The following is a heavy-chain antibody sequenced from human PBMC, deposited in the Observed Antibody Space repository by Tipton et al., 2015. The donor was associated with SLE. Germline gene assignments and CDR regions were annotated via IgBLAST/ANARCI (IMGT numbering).Heavy chain of an antibody. CDR3: ARQVYSSSSWFDS. J-gene: IGHJ5*01. CDR2: IYSSGST. V-gene: IGHV4-61*02. D-gene: IGHD6-6*01. Sequence: TLSLTCTVSGGSFSSASYYWSWIRQPAGKGLEWIGRIYSSGSTNYNPSFKSRVTVSADTSRDQFSLKLDSVTAADTALYYCARQVYSSSSWFDSWGLGTLVTVSS. CDR1: GGSFSSASYY.